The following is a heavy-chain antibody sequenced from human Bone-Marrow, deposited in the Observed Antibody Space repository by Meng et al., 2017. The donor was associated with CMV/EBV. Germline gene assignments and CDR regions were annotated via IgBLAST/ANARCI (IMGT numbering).Heavy chain of an antibody. D-gene: IGHD3-3*01. CDR2: INPNSGGT. V-gene: IGHV1-2*02. Sequence: ASVKVSCKASGYTFTGYYMHWVRQAPGQGLEWMGWINPNSGGTNYAQKFQGRVTMTRDTSISTAYMELSRLRSDDTAVYYCARDRVPHSITIFGVAPYYFDYWGQGTLVTVYS. CDR1: GYTFTGYY. CDR3: ARDRVPHSITIFGVAPYYFDY. J-gene: IGHJ4*02.